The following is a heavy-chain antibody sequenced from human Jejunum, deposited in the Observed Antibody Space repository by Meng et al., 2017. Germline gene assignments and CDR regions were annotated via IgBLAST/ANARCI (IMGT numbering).Heavy chain of an antibody. CDR1: GGSINTNTYY. D-gene: IGHD2-21*02. J-gene: IGHJ5*02. Sequence: QLQVQESGPGLVKPSETLSLTCTVSGGSINTNTYYWDWIRKPPGKGMEWIGSVYYTGRTFYNPSLKSRVTISLDTSKNQFSLNLRSVAAADTAVYYCARAKVTPMGYWFDPWGQGTLVTVSS. CDR3: ARAKVTPMGYWFDP. V-gene: IGHV4-39*01. CDR2: VYYTGRT.